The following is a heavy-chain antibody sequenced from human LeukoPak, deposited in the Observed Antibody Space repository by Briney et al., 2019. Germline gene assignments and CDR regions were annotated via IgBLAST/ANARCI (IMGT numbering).Heavy chain of an antibody. Sequence: GGSLRLSFAPSGLTVGSNCVNWVRQAPGKGLKWVSVICSGGSTNYADSVKGRFTISRDNSKNTLYLQMNSLRAEDTAVYYCARDPPRTGGAGSHFEYWGQGPLVTVSS. J-gene: IGHJ4*02. CDR3: ARDPPRTGGAGSHFEY. D-gene: IGHD1-1*01. CDR2: ICSGGST. CDR1: GLTVGSNC. V-gene: IGHV3-66*01.